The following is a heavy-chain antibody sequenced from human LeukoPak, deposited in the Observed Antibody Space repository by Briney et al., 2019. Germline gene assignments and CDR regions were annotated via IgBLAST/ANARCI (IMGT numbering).Heavy chain of an antibody. D-gene: IGHD1-1*01. CDR2: IWYDGSNK. J-gene: IGHJ4*02. Sequence: GGSLRLSCAASGFTFSSYGMHWVRQAPGKGLEWVAVIWYDGSNKYYADSVKGRFTISRDNSKDTLYLQMNSLRAEDTAIYYCVKLRTGTATNFDYWGQGTLVTVSS. CDR3: VKLRTGTATNFDY. V-gene: IGHV3-33*06. CDR1: GFTFSSYG.